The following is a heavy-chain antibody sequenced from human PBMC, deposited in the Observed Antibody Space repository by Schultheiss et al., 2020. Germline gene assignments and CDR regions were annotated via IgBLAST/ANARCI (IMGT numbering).Heavy chain of an antibody. CDR1: GFTVSSNY. V-gene: IGHV3-66*01. CDR2: IYSGGST. D-gene: IGHD3-3*01. Sequence: GGSLRLSCAASGFTVSSNYMSWVRQAPGKGLEWVVVIYSGGSTYYANSVKGRFTISRDNSKNTLYLQMNSLRADDTAVYYCARAYYNFSPFYYYYMDVWGKGTTVTGFS. CDR3: ARAYYNFSPFYYYYMDV. J-gene: IGHJ6*03.